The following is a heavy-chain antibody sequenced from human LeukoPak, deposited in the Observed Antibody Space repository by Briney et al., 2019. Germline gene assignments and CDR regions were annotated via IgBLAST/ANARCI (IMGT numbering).Heavy chain of an antibody. CDR2: IYTSGST. J-gene: IGHJ4*02. Sequence: KPSETLSLTCTAPGGSISRYYWSWIRQPAGKGREWIGRIYTSGSTNYNPSLKRRVTMSVDTSKDQFSLKLSSVTAADTAVYYCARARIAVAATLTYYFDYWGQGTLVTVSS. CDR3: ARARIAVAATLTYYFDY. CDR1: GGSISRYY. D-gene: IGHD6-19*01. V-gene: IGHV4-4*07.